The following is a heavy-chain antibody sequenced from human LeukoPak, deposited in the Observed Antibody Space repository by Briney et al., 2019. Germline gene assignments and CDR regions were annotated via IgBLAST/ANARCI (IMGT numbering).Heavy chain of an antibody. D-gene: IGHD2/OR15-2a*01. J-gene: IGHJ4*02. V-gene: IGHV4-4*02. CDR2: ISHSGTT. CDR3: TRENRPFCPFAY. Sequence: PSETLSLTCGVSGGSFDITNYCSWVRQPPGKVLEWSGDISHSGTTNYNPSLRSRVTMLLDTANNLFSLSLTSVTAAASAVYYCTRENRPFCPFAYWGQGVLVTVSS. CDR1: GGSFDITNY.